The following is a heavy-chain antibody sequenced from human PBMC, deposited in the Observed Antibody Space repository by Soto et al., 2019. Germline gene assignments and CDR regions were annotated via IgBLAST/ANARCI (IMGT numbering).Heavy chain of an antibody. CDR2: IIPIFGTA. Sequence: SVKVSCKASGGTFSSYAISWVRQAPGQGLEWMGGIIPIFGTANYAQKFQGRVTITADESTSTAYMELSSLRSEDTAVYYCARRGITMVRGAAAPPFDYWGQGTLVTVSS. D-gene: IGHD3-10*01. V-gene: IGHV1-69*13. CDR1: GGTFSSYA. J-gene: IGHJ4*02. CDR3: ARRGITMVRGAAAPPFDY.